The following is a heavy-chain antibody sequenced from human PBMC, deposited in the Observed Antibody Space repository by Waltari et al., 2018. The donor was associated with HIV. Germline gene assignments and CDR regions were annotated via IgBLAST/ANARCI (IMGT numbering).Heavy chain of an antibody. D-gene: IGHD5-18*01. CDR3: SRSRGYSYGYADY. CDR1: GFTFGDYA. CDR2: IRSKTYGGTT. V-gene: IGHV3-49*03. J-gene: IGHJ4*01. Sequence: EVQLVESGGGLVQSGRSLRLSCTASGFTFGDYAMSWFRQAPGKGLEWVGFIRSKTYGGTTEHAASVKDRFTISREDSKSIAYLQMNSLKTEDTAVYYCSRSRGYSYGYADYWGHGTLVTVSS.